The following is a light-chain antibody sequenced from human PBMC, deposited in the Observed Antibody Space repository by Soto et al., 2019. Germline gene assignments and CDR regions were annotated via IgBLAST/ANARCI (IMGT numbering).Light chain of an antibody. CDR3: QQYNNWPPWP. CDR2: GAS. J-gene: IGKJ1*01. V-gene: IGKV3-15*01. CDR1: QSVNNN. Sequence: EIVMTQSPVTLSVSPGERATVSCRASQSVNNNLAWYQQKPGQPPRLLIYGASTRATGFPARFSGSGSGTEFTLTISSLQSEDSAVYYCQQYNNWPPWPFGQGTKVEIK.